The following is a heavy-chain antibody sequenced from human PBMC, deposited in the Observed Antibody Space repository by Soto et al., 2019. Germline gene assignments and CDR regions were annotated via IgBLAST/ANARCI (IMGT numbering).Heavy chain of an antibody. Sequence: EEQLVESGGGLVKPGGSLRLCCPASGFTFSSYSINWVRQAPGKGLECVSSISSNSAFIYYAASAKGRFTISRDNAKNSLSLQMSSLRAEDTAVYYCARSGYRITNDPWGQGTLVTVSP. CDR1: GFTFSSYS. CDR3: ARSGYRITNDP. D-gene: IGHD2-15*01. CDR2: ISSNSAFI. J-gene: IGHJ5*02. V-gene: IGHV3-21*02.